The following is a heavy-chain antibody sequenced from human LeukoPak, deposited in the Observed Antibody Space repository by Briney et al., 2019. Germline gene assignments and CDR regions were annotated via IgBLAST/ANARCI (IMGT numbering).Heavy chain of an antibody. CDR2: IRSKAYGGTT. CDR3: TSDLRFLEWPSNYYFDY. CDR1: GFTSGDYA. Sequence: GGSLRLSCTASGFTSGDYAMSWVRQAPGKGLEWVGFIRSKAYGGTTEYAASVKGRFTISRDDSKSIAYLQMNSLKTEDTAVYYCTSDLRFLEWPSNYYFDYWGQGTLVTVSS. V-gene: IGHV3-49*04. J-gene: IGHJ4*02. D-gene: IGHD3-3*01.